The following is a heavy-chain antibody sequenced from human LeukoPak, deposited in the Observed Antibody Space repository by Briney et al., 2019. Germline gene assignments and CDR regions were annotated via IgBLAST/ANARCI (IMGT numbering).Heavy chain of an antibody. CDR1: VGSVNSGSYY. V-gene: IGHV4-61*01. Sequence: SETLSLTCTVSVGSVNSGSYYWSWIRQPPGKGLEWIGYIYYSGSTNYNPSLKSRVTISVDTSKSQFSLKLSSVTAADTAVYYCARAPYCGGDCYLFDYWGQGTLVTVSP. CDR3: ARAPYCGGDCYLFDY. D-gene: IGHD2-21*02. J-gene: IGHJ4*02. CDR2: IYYSGST.